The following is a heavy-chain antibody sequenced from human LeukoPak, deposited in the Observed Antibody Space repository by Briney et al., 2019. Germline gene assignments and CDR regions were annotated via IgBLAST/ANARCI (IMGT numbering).Heavy chain of an antibody. J-gene: IGHJ4*02. CDR1: GGSISSSSYY. D-gene: IGHD3-3*01. CDR2: IYYSGST. CDR3: ARLYGYYDFWSGYYKHFDY. V-gene: IGHV4-39*01. Sequence: PSETLSLTCTVSGGSISSSSYYWGWIRQPPGKGLEWIGSIYYSGSTYYNPSLKSRVTISVDTSKNQFSLRLSSVTAADTAVYYCARLYGYYDFWSGYYKHFDYWGQGTLVTVSS.